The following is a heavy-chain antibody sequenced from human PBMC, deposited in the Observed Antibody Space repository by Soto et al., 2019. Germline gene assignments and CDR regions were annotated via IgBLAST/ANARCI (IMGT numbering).Heavy chain of an antibody. J-gene: IGHJ5*02. CDR1: GGTFSSYA. D-gene: IGHD6-6*01. CDR3: ARGGIAARPNWFDP. V-gene: IGHV1-69*13. Sequence: GASVKVSCKASGGTFSSYAISWVRQAPGQGLEWMGGIIPIFGTANYAQKFQGRVTITADESTSTAYMELSSLRSEDTAVYYCARGGIAARPNWFDPWGQGTLVTVSS. CDR2: IIPIFGTA.